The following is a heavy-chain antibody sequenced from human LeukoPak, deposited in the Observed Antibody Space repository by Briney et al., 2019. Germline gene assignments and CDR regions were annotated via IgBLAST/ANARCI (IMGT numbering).Heavy chain of an antibody. J-gene: IGHJ4*02. CDR3: ARHELVDTAMAPVPATCDC. Sequence: PSETLSLTCTVSGGSISSSSYYWGWIRQPPGKGLEWIGSIYYSGSTYSNPSLKSRVTISVDTSKNQFSLKLSSVTAADTAVYYCARHELVDTAMAPVPATCDCWGQGTLVTVSS. CDR2: IYYSGST. V-gene: IGHV4-39*01. CDR1: GGSISSSSYY. D-gene: IGHD5-18*01.